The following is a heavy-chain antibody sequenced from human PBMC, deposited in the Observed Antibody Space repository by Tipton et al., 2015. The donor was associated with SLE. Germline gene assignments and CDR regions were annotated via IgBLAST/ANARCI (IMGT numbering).Heavy chain of an antibody. V-gene: IGHV4-59*12. CDR1: GGSISTYY. Sequence: TLSLTCTVSGGSISTYYWNWIRQPPGKGLEWIGYIYYSGSTNYNPSLKSRVTISLDTSKNQFSLKLSSVTAADTAVYYCARGLDTAMVFDYWGQGTLVTVSS. CDR3: ARGLDTAMVFDY. CDR2: IYYSGST. D-gene: IGHD5-18*01. J-gene: IGHJ4*02.